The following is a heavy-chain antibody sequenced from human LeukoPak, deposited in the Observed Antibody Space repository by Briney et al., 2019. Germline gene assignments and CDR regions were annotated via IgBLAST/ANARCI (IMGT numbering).Heavy chain of an antibody. CDR3: VCEYHYGRPLPYYFDS. V-gene: IGHV4-39*01. D-gene: IGHD5-18*01. CDR1: GGSIRDSSYQ. CDR2: IYWSGTT. Sequence: SETLSLXCTVSGGSIRDSSYQWDWIRQSPGQGLQWIGNIYWSGTTYYNRSLKRRVTISVDTSRNQLSLRLPPVTAADAGVYYCVCEYHYGRPLPYYFDSWGQGTLVPVSS. J-gene: IGHJ4*02.